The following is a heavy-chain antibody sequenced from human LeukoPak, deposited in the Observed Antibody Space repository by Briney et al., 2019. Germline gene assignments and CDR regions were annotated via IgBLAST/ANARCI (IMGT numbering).Heavy chain of an antibody. Sequence: VASVKVSCKASGGTFSSYAISWVRQAPGQGLEWMGGIIPIFGTADYAQKFQGRVTITADESTSTAYMELSSLRSEDTAVYYCARERYCSGGSCYSYYYYGMDVWGQGTTVTVSS. CDR3: ARERYCSGGSCYSYYYYGMDV. J-gene: IGHJ6*02. D-gene: IGHD2-15*01. CDR2: IIPIFGTA. CDR1: GGTFSSYA. V-gene: IGHV1-69*13.